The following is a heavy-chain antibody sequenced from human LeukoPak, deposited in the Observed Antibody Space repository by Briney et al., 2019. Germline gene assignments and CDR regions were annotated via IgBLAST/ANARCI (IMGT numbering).Heavy chain of an antibody. D-gene: IGHD6-19*01. CDR2: ISSNGGST. V-gene: IGHV3-64D*09. CDR3: AKNGIYSSGWYGGYFDY. CDR1: GCTVSGYA. J-gene: IGHJ4*02. Sequence: GGSLRLSCSASGCTVSGYARHWFRQAPEKGLEYVSVISSNGGSTYYADSVKGRFTISRDNSKNRPYLQMSSLRAEDTAVYYFAKNGIYSSGWYGGYFDYWGQGTLVTVSS.